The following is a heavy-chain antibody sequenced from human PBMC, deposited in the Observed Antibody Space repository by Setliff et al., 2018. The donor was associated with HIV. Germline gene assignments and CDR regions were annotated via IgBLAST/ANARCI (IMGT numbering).Heavy chain of an antibody. Sequence: GSLRLSCAAFGFTFSSYGMHWVRQAPGKGLEWVAFIHYDVSSKYYGDSVKGRFTISRDNSRNTLYLQKNSLRAEDTAVYYCARDRYSGSSTDYWGQGTLVTVSS. V-gene: IGHV3-30*02. CDR3: ARDRYSGSSTDY. CDR1: GFTFSSYG. J-gene: IGHJ4*02. CDR2: IHYDVSSK. D-gene: IGHD1-26*01.